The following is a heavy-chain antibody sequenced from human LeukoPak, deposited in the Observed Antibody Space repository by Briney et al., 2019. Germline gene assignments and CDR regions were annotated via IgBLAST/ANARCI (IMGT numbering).Heavy chain of an antibody. CDR3: TREPPGTMIVVVTDYFDY. V-gene: IGHV3-23*01. Sequence: GGSLRLSCAASGFTFSSYAMSWVRQAPGKGLEWVSAISGSGGSTYYADSVKGRFTISRDNSKNTLYLQMNSLKTEDTAVYYCTREPPGTMIVVVTDYFDYWGQGTLVTVSS. J-gene: IGHJ4*02. CDR2: ISGSGGST. D-gene: IGHD3-22*01. CDR1: GFTFSSYA.